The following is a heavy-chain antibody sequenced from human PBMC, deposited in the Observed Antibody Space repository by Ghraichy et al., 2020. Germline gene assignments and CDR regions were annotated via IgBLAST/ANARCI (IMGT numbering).Heavy chain of an antibody. CDR1: GGSISTTGYY. CDR3: ARGFITGTARAFFDY. CDR2: TSSGGNT. Sequence: ETLSLTCTVSGGSISTTGYYWGWIRRPPGKGLEWIGSTSSGGNTYYNPSLKSRVAISVDTSENQFSLKLNSVTAADTAVSFCARGFITGTARAFFDYWGRGAPVTVSS. J-gene: IGHJ4*02. D-gene: IGHD1-14*01. V-gene: IGHV4-39*01.